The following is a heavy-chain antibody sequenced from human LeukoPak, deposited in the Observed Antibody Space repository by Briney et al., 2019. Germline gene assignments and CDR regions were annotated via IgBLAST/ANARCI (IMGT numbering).Heavy chain of an antibody. J-gene: IGHJ6*02. D-gene: IGHD4-17*01. Sequence: ASVKVSCKASGGTFSSYAISWVRQAPGQGLECMGRIIPILGIANYAQKFQGRVTITADKSTSTAYMELSSLRSEDTAVYYCARYHGDSSYYYYYGMDVWGQGTTVTVSS. CDR2: IIPILGIA. CDR1: GGTFSSYA. CDR3: ARYHGDSSYYYYYGMDV. V-gene: IGHV1-69*04.